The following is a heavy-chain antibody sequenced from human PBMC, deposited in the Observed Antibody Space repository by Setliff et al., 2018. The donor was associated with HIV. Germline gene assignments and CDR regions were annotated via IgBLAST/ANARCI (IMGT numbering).Heavy chain of an antibody. CDR1: GYTFTSYD. V-gene: IGHV1-18*01. D-gene: IGHD3-22*01. CDR3: AREIGDYYDSSGYYPPTDYYYGMDV. CDR2: ISAYNGNT. J-gene: IGHJ6*02. Sequence: GASVKVSCKASGYTFTSYDISWVRQAPGQGLEWMGWISAYNGNTNYAQKLQGRATMTTDTSTSTAYMELRGLRSDDTAVYYCAREIGDYYDSSGYYPPTDYYYGMDVWGQGTTVTVSS.